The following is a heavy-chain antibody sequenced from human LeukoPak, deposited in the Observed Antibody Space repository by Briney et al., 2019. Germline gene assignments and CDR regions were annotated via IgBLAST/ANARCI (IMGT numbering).Heavy chain of an antibody. D-gene: IGHD1-26*01. J-gene: IGHJ6*03. V-gene: IGHV1-2*02. CDR1: GYTFTGYY. CDR2: INPNSGGT. CDR3: ARRSSVGAIDYYMDV. Sequence: ASVKVSCKASGYTFTGYYMHWVRQAPGQGLEWMGWINPNSGGTNYAQKFQGRVTMTRDTSISTAYMELSRLRSDDTAVYYCARRSSVGAIDYYMDVWGKGTTVTVSS.